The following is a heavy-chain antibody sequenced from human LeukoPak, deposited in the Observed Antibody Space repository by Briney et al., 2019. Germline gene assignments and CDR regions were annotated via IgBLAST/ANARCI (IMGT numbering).Heavy chain of an antibody. V-gene: IGHV4-31*03. Sequence: PSETLTLTCTVSGGSISSGAYHWSWIRQHPGKGLEWIGYIYYSGSTYYNPSLKSRVTISVDTSKNQFSLKLSSVTAADTAVYYCARQEVVAATTDYWGQGTLVTVSS. J-gene: IGHJ4*02. D-gene: IGHD2-15*01. CDR1: GGSISSGAYH. CDR3: ARQEVVAATTDY. CDR2: IYYSGST.